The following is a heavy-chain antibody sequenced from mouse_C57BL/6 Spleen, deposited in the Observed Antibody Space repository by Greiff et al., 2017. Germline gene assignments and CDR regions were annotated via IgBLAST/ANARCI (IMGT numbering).Heavy chain of an antibody. Sequence: VQVVESGPGLVAPSQSLSITCTVSGFSLTSYGVDWVRQSPGKGLEWLGVIWGVGSTNYNSALKSRLSISKDNSTSQVFLKMNSLQTDDTAVYYCASRTTVVPFAYWGQGTLVTVSA. CDR2: IWGVGST. CDR3: ASRTTVVPFAY. CDR1: GFSLTSYG. J-gene: IGHJ3*01. D-gene: IGHD1-1*01. V-gene: IGHV2-6*01.